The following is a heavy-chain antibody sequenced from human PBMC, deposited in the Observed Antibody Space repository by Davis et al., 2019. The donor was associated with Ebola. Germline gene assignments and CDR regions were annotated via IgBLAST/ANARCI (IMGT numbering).Heavy chain of an antibody. CDR1: GFTFSGSA. Sequence: GESLKISCAASGFTFSGSAMHWVRQASGKGLEWVGRIRSKANSYATAYAASVKGRLTISRDDSKNTAYLQMNSLKTEDTAVYYCTSRYSSTNDYWGQGTLVTVSS. CDR2: IRSKANSYAT. D-gene: IGHD6-13*01. V-gene: IGHV3-73*01. CDR3: TSRYSSTNDY. J-gene: IGHJ4*02.